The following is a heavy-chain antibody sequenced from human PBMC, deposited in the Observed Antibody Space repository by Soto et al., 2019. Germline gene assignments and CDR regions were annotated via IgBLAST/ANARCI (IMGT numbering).Heavy chain of an antibody. V-gene: IGHV4-59*02. D-gene: IGHD6-19*01. CDR2: MYFSGST. CDR1: GDSVSSYF. CDR3: AREYSSGWAKWFDP. J-gene: IGHJ5*02. Sequence: PSETLSLTCTVSGDSVSSYFWSWIRQPPGKGLEWIGYMYFSGSTNYNPSLKTQVTISVDTSKNQFSLKLSSVTAADTAVYYCAREYSSGWAKWFDPWGQGTLVTVSS.